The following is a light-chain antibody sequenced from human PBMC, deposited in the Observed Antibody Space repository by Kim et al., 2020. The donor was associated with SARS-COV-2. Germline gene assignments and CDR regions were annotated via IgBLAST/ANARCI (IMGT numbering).Light chain of an antibody. CDR3: QKCDSAPWT. Sequence: APVGQEPTTTCRAKRAISNYLAWFQLKPGKAPKLLIYAASALQPGVPSRFSGSGSGTDFTLTVTSLQPEDVAAYYCQKCDSAPWTFGQGTKVDIK. J-gene: IGKJ1*01. V-gene: IGKV1-27*01. CDR2: AAS. CDR1: RAISNY.